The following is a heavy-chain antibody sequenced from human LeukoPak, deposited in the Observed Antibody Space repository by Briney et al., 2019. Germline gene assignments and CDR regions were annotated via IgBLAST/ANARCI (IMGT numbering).Heavy chain of an antibody. CDR1: GFKFSDYY. Sequence: GGSLRLSCAASGFKFSDYYMSWIRQAPGKGLEWISYISSRGSTIHYADSVRGRLTISRDNAKNSLSLQMNSLRAEDTAVYYCARDPYYYDSSGFYYRYFDYWGQGTPVTVSS. CDR2: ISSRGSTI. V-gene: IGHV3-11*01. D-gene: IGHD3-22*01. CDR3: ARDPYYYDSSGFYYRYFDY. J-gene: IGHJ4*02.